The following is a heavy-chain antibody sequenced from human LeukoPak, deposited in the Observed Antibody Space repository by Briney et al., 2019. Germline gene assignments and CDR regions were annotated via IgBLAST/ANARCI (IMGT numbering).Heavy chain of an antibody. D-gene: IGHD1-26*01. CDR2: FDPEDGET. CDR3: ATEMRSDLSRETRSYYVVSWFDP. Sequence: GASVKVSCKVSGYTLTELSMHWVRQAPGKGLEWMGGFDPEDGETIYAQKFQGRVTMTEDTSTDTAYMELSSLRSEDTAVYYCATEMRSDLSRETRSYYVVSWFDPWGQGTLVTVSS. J-gene: IGHJ5*02. V-gene: IGHV1-24*01. CDR1: GYTLTELS.